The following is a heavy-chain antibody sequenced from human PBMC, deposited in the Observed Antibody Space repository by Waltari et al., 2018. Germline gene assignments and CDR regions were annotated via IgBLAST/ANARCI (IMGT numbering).Heavy chain of an antibody. V-gene: IGHV1-24*01. CDR3: ATRVGDCSGGSSPGCFDY. CDR2: FDPEDGET. J-gene: IGHJ4*02. CDR1: GYTLTELS. D-gene: IGHD2-15*01. Sequence: QVQLVQSGAEVKKPGASVKVSCKVSGYTLTELSMHWVRQAPGKGLEWMGGFDPEDGETIYEQKFQGRVTMTEDTSTDTAYMELSSLRSEDTAVYYCATRVGDCSGGSSPGCFDYWGQGTLVTVSS.